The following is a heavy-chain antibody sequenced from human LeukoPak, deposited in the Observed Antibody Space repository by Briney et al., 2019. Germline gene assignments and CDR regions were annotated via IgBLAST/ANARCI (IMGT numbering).Heavy chain of an antibody. CDR3: ARHGIVVTPSKYSSSPGGVDY. Sequence: PSETLSLTCTVSGGSISSSSYYWGWIRQPPGKGLEWIGSIYYSGSTYYNPSLKSRVTISVDTSKNQFSLKLSSVTAADTAVYYCARHGIVVTPSKYSSSPGGVDYWGQGTLVTVSS. V-gene: IGHV4-39*01. D-gene: IGHD6-6*01. CDR1: GGSISSSSYY. CDR2: IYYSGST. J-gene: IGHJ4*02.